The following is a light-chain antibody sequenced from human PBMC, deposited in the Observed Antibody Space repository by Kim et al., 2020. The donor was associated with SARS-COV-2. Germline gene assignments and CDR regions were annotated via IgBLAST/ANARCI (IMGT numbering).Light chain of an antibody. V-gene: IGLV1-40*01. Sequence: QRVTISCSGSSSNIGAGFDVHWYQQLPGAAPKLLIYVNTNRPSGVPDRFSASKSATSASLAITGLQAEDEADYYCQSYDSSLSAWVFGGGTQLTVL. CDR2: VNT. J-gene: IGLJ3*02. CDR3: QSYDSSLSAWV. CDR1: SSNIGAGFD.